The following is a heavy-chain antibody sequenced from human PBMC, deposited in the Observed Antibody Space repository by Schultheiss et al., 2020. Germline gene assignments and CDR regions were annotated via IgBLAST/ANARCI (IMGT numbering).Heavy chain of an antibody. CDR2: IYYSGST. CDR1: GASISSYY. J-gene: IGHJ4*02. Sequence: SETLSLTCSVSGASISSYYWSWIRQPPGKGLEWIGYIYYSGSTNYNPSLKSRVTISVDTSKNQFSLKLSSVTAADTAVYYCASSRIVGAVDYWGQGTLVTVSS. CDR3: ASSRIVGAVDY. D-gene: IGHD1-26*01. V-gene: IGHV4-59*01.